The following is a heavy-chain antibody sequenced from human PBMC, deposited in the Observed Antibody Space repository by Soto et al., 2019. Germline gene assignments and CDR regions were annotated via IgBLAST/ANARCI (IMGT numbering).Heavy chain of an antibody. V-gene: IGHV3-30*18. Sequence: VQLVESGGGVVQPGRSLRLSCAASGFTFSSYGMHWVRQAPGKGLEWVAVISYDGSNKYYADSVKGRFTISRDNSKNTLYLQMNSLRAEDTAVYYCANLGYCSGGSCYSIRYYYYGMDVWGQGTTVTVSS. D-gene: IGHD2-15*01. CDR2: ISYDGSNK. CDR3: ANLGYCSGGSCYSIRYYYYGMDV. CDR1: GFTFSSYG. J-gene: IGHJ6*02.